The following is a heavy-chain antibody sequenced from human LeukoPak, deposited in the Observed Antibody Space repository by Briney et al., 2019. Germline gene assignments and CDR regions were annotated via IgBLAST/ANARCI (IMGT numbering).Heavy chain of an antibody. D-gene: IGHD5-18*01. CDR2: FDPEDGET. CDR1: GYTLTELS. CDR3: ATFRSGYSYGPFDY. V-gene: IGHV1-24*01. J-gene: IGHJ4*02. Sequence: ASVKVSCKVSGYTLTELSMHWVRQAPGKGLEWMGGFDPEDGETIYAQKFQGRVTMTEDTSTNTAYMELSSLRSEDTAVYYCATFRSGYSYGPFDYWGQGTLVTVSS.